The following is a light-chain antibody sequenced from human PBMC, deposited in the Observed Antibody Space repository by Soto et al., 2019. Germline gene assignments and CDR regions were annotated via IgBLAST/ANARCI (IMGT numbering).Light chain of an antibody. J-gene: IGKJ1*01. CDR2: KAS. CDR3: QHYNDYPWT. Sequence: DTQMTQSPSTLSASVGDRVTITCRASQSISDWLAWYQQKPGKAPKLLIYKASILQRGVPSRFSGSGSGAEFTLTISGPQAEDFATYYCQHYNDYPWTFGQGTKVEIK. V-gene: IGKV1-5*03. CDR1: QSISDW.